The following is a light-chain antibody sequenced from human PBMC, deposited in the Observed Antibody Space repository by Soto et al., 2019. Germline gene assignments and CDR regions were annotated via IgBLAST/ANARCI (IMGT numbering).Light chain of an antibody. CDR1: SSNIGAGYD. Sequence: QSVLTQPPSVSGAPGQRVTISCTGSSSNIGAGYDVHWYQLLPGTAPKLLICANTNRPSGVPDRFSGSKSGTSASLAITGLQAEDEADYYCCSLTNGATWVFGGGTKLTVL. V-gene: IGLV1-40*01. J-gene: IGLJ3*02. CDR2: ANT. CDR3: CSLTNGATWV.